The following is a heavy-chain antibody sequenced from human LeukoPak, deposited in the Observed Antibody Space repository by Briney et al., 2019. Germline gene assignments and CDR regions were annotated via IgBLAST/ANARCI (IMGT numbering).Heavy chain of an antibody. CDR2: IKQDGSEK. V-gene: IGHV3-7*01. CDR1: GFTFSNYF. D-gene: IGHD2-2*01. Sequence: PGRSLRLSCAASGFTFSNYFMHWVRQAPGKGLEWVANIKQDGSEKYYVDSVKGRFTISRDNAKNSLYLQMNSLRAEDTAVYYCARDDCSSISCYHNWFDPWGQGTLVTVSS. CDR3: ARDDCSSISCYHNWFDP. J-gene: IGHJ5*02.